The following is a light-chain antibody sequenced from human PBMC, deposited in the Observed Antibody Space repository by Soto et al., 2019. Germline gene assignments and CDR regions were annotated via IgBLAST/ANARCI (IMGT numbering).Light chain of an antibody. J-gene: IGKJ1*01. Sequence: EIVMTQSPATLSVSPGERATLSCRASQSVSSNLAWYQQKPGQAPRLLIYGASTRATGIPARFSGSGSGTEFTLTISSLQSEDFAVYYCQQYNQWPPWTFGQWTKVEIK. CDR2: GAS. CDR1: QSVSSN. V-gene: IGKV3-15*01. CDR3: QQYNQWPPWT.